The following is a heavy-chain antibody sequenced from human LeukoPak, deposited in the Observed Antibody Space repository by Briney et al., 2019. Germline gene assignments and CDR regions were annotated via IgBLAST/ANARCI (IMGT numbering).Heavy chain of an antibody. V-gene: IGHV1-2*02. Sequence: ASVKVSCKTSGYSFTDYYMHWVRQAPGQGLEWMGWINPNSGGTSSAQKFQGRVTMTRDTSITTVYMEVSWLTSDDTAIYYCARADRLDGGPYLIGPWGQGTLVTLSP. J-gene: IGHJ5*02. CDR2: INPNSGGT. CDR3: ARADRLDGGPYLIGP. CDR1: GYSFTDYY. D-gene: IGHD2-21*01.